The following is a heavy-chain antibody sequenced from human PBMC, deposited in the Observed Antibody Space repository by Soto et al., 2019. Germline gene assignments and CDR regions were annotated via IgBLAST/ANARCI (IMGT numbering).Heavy chain of an antibody. CDR3: ARRVHSSSWSSYNWFDP. D-gene: IGHD6-13*01. Sequence: QVQLQESGPGLVKPSQTLSLTCTVSGGSISSGGYYWSWIRQHPGKGLEWIGYIYYSGSTYYNPSLKSRVTISVDTSKNQFSLKLSSVTAADTAVYYCARRVHSSSWSSYNWFDPWGQGTLVTVSS. CDR1: GGSISSGGYY. V-gene: IGHV4-31*03. CDR2: IYYSGST. J-gene: IGHJ5*02.